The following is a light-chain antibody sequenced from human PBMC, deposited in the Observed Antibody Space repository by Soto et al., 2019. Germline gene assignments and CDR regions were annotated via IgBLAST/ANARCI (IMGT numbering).Light chain of an antibody. J-gene: IGKJ4*01. Sequence: EIVMTQSPATLSVSPGERATLSCRASQSVSSNLAWYQQKPCQAPRLLIYGASTRATGIPARFSGSGSGTKFTLTISSLQSEDFAVYYCQQYNNWPPLTFGGGTKVEIK. CDR1: QSVSSN. V-gene: IGKV3-15*01. CDR3: QQYNNWPPLT. CDR2: GAS.